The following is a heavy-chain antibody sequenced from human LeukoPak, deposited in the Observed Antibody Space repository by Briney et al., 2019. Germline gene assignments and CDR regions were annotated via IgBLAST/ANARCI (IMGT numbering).Heavy chain of an antibody. V-gene: IGHV4-4*07. CDR3: ARESGYYYDTSGYTFDY. Sequence: SETLSLTCTVSGGSSNNYYWSWIRQSAGKGLEWIGRIYTSGSTNYNPSLKSRVSMSVDTSKDQFSLRLRSVTAADTAVYYCARESGYYYDTSGYTFDYWGQGILVTVSS. CDR2: IYTSGST. J-gene: IGHJ4*02. CDR1: GGSSNNYY. D-gene: IGHD3-22*01.